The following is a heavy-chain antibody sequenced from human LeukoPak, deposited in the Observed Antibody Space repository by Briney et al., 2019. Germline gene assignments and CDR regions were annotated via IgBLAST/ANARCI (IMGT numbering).Heavy chain of an antibody. CDR1: GGPISSSNW. D-gene: IGHD2-2*01. V-gene: IGHV4-4*02. J-gene: IGHJ3*02. CDR2: LYHSGST. CDR3: ARGVVPAAMRAYDAFDI. Sequence: MPSETLSHTRAVSGGPISSSNWWSWVRQPPGKGLEWIGELYHSGSTNYNPSLKSRVTISVDKSKNQFSLKLSSVTAADTAVYYCARGVVPAAMRAYDAFDIWGQGTMVTVSS.